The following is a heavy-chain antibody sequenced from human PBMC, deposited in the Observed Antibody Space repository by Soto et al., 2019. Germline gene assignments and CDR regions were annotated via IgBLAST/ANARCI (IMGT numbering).Heavy chain of an antibody. CDR1: GGSISSYY. Sequence: SETLSLTCTVSGGSISSYYWSWIRQPPGKGLEWIGYIYYSGSTNYNPSLKSRVTISVDTSKNQFSLKLSSVTAADTAVYYCARLTYNWNYWFDPWGQGTLVTVSS. CDR3: ARLTYNWNYWFDP. CDR2: IYYSGST. V-gene: IGHV4-59*08. J-gene: IGHJ5*02. D-gene: IGHD1-7*01.